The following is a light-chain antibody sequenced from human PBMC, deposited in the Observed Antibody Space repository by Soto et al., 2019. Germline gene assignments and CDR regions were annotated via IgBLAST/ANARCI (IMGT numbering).Light chain of an antibody. J-gene: IGKJ4*01. CDR2: AAS. Sequence: DIQMTQSPSSLSASVGDRVTITCRASQSISSYLNWYQQKPGKAPKLLIYAASSLQSGVPSRFSGSGSGTEFTLTISSLPPEEFATYYCQQSYSTLLTFGGVTKVEIK. CDR1: QSISSY. V-gene: IGKV1-39*01. CDR3: QQSYSTLLT.